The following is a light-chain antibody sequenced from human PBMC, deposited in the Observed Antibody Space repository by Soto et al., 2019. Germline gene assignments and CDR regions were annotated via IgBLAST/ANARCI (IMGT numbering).Light chain of an antibody. V-gene: IGKV1-33*01. Sequence: DIQMTQSPSSLSASVGDTDTITCQASQDIDNYLNWYQHKPGQAPKLLIYDASYLETGVTSRFSGRGSGTHFTFTISSLRPEDTATYYCQHYYRLPPYTFGQGTKLE. CDR2: DAS. CDR3: QHYYRLPPYT. CDR1: QDIDNY. J-gene: IGKJ2*01.